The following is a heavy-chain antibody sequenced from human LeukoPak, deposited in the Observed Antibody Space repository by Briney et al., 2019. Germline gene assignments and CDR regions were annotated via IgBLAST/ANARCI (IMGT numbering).Heavy chain of an antibody. J-gene: IGHJ3*02. Sequence: RPGGSLRLSCAASGFTFSTYSMNWVRQAPGKGLEWVSSISSTSSYIYYADSVKGRFTISRDNAKNSLYLQMNSPRAEDTAVYYCAREDAFDIWGQGTMVTVSS. CDR2: ISSTSSYI. CDR1: GFTFSTYS. V-gene: IGHV3-21*01. CDR3: AREDAFDI.